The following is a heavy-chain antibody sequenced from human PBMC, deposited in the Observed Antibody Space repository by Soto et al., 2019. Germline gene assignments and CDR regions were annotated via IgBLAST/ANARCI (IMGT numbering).Heavy chain of an antibody. CDR2: ISSDGANK. V-gene: IGHV3-23*01. CDR1: GLTFNSRSSHG. Sequence: GGSLRLSCAVFGLTFNSRSSHGMRWVRQAPGKGPEWVSTISSDGANKHYAESVKGRFTISKDTSRNTVDLHMNSLGAEDTAMYFCVSWVSQHFDYWGQGILVTVSS. J-gene: IGHJ4*02. CDR3: VSWVSQHFDY. D-gene: IGHD2-8*01.